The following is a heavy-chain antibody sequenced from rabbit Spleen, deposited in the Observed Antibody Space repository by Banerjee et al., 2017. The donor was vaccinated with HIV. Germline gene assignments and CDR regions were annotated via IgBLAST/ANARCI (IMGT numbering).Heavy chain of an antibody. CDR3: ARGSATMTLVITGFYLNL. D-gene: IGHD2-1*01. CDR1: GFSFNSDYD. J-gene: IGHJ4*01. V-gene: IGHV1S40*01. CDR2: IYAGSSGST. Sequence: QSLEESGGGLVKPGASLTLTCKASGFSFNSDYDMCWVRQAPGKGLEWIACIYAGSSGSTYSAIWAKGRFTISKTSSTTVTLQMTSLTAVDTATYFCARGSATMTLVITGFYLNLWGQGTLVTVS.